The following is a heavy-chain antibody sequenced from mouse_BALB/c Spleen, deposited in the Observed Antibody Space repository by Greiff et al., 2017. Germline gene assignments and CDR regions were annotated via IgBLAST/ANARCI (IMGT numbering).Heavy chain of an antibody. CDR1: GFTFSDYY. Sequence: EVQVVESGGGLVKPGGSLKLSCAASGFTFSDYYMYWVRQTPEKRLEWVATISDGGSYTYYPDSVKGRFTISRDNAKNNLYLQMSSLKSEDTAMYYCARDRDEGTWFAYWGQGTLVTVSA. J-gene: IGHJ3*01. CDR3: ARDRDEGTWFAY. D-gene: IGHD3-1*01. CDR2: ISDGGSYT. V-gene: IGHV5-4*02.